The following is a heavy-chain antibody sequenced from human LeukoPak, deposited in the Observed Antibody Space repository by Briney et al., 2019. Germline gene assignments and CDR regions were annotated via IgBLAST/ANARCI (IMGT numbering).Heavy chain of an antibody. CDR2: IYYSGST. CDR3: ARRHDYGAYNAFDI. CDR1: GGSISSSSYY. D-gene: IGHD4-17*01. V-gene: IGHV4-39*01. Sequence: PSETLSLTCTVSGGSISSSSYYWGWIRQPPGRGLEWIGSIYYSGSTYYNPSLKSRVTISVDTSKNQFSLKLSSVTAADTAVYYCARRHDYGAYNAFDIWGQGTMVTVSS. J-gene: IGHJ3*02.